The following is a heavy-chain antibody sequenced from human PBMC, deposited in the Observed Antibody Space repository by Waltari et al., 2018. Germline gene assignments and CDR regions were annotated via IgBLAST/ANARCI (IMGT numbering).Heavy chain of an antibody. Sequence: QLQLQESGPGLVKPSETLSLTCTVSGGSISSSSYYWGWIRQPPGKGLEWIGSIYYSGSTYYNPSLKSRVTISVDTSKNQFSLKLSSVTAADTAVYYCARDKSVVAATFNWFDPWGQGTLVTVSS. CDR1: GGSISSSSYY. D-gene: IGHD2-15*01. CDR3: ARDKSVVAATFNWFDP. V-gene: IGHV4-39*07. J-gene: IGHJ5*02. CDR2: IYYSGST.